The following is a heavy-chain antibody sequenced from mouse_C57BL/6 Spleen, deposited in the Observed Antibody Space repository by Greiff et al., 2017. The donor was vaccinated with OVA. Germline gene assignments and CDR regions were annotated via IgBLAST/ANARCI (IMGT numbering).Heavy chain of an antibody. CDR3: ARQEDTMIKYYAMDY. CDR2: IDPNSGGT. CDR1: GYTFTSYW. Sequence: QVQLQQPGAELVKPGASVKLSCKASGYTFTSYWMHWVKQRPGRGLEWIGRIDPNSGGTKYNEKFKGKATLTVDKPSSTAYMQLSSLTSEDYAVYYCARQEDTMIKYYAMDYWGQGTSVTVSS. J-gene: IGHJ4*01. V-gene: IGHV1-72*01. D-gene: IGHD2-4*01.